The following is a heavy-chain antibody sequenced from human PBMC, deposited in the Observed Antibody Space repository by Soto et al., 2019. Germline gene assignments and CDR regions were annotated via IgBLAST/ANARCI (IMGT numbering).Heavy chain of an antibody. J-gene: IGHJ6*02. D-gene: IGHD3-16*01. CDR1: GYTFTSYD. CDR2: MNPNSGNT. CDR3: ARGTKSRGGYYYGMDV. V-gene: IGHV1-8*01. Sequence: ASVKVSCKASGYTFTSYDINWVRQATGQGLEWMGWMNPNSGNTGYAQKFQGRVTMTRDTSTSTVYMELSSLRSEDTAVYYCARGTKSRGGYYYGMDVWGQGTTVTVSS.